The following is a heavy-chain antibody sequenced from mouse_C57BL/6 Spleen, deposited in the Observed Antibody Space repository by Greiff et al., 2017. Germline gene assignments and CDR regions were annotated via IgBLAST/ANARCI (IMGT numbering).Heavy chain of an antibody. CDR1: GYAFSSSW. CDR2: IYPGDGDT. D-gene: IGHD1-1*01. Sequence: VQLQQSGPELVKPGASVKISCKASGYAFSSSWMNWVKQRPGKGLEWIGRIYPGDGDTNYNGKFKGKATLTADKSSITAYMQLSSLTSEDSAVYFCARNYYGSLYAMDYWGQGTSVTVSS. J-gene: IGHJ4*01. CDR3: ARNYYGSLYAMDY. V-gene: IGHV1-82*01.